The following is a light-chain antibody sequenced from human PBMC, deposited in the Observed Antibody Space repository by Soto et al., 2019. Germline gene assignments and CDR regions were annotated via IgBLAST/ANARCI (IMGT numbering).Light chain of an antibody. J-gene: IGKJ3*01. Sequence: IQMTQSPSSVSASVGDTVTLSCQTSHGVSGWLAWYQQKPGKAPTLLIYTVSNLQSGVPSRFRGSGSGKDFSLTITNLQPEDFATYFCQQGKTFPFTFGPGTKVEVK. CDR3: QQGKTFPFT. CDR2: TVS. CDR1: HGVSGW. V-gene: IGKV1-12*01.